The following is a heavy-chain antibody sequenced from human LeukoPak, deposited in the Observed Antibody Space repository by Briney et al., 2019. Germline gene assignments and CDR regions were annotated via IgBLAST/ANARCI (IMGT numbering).Heavy chain of an antibody. CDR3: ARHPRYSSGWFGDFQH. D-gene: IGHD6-19*01. Sequence: SETLSLTCTVSGGSISSSSYYWGWIRQPPGKGLEWIGCIYYSGSTYYNPSLKSRVTISVDTSKNQFSLKLSSVTAADTAVYYCARHPRYSSGWFGDFQHWGQGTLVTVSS. CDR2: IYYSGST. V-gene: IGHV4-39*01. J-gene: IGHJ1*01. CDR1: GGSISSSSYY.